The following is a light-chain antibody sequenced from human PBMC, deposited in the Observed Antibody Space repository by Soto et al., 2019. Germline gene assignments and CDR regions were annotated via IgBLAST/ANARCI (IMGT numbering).Light chain of an antibody. J-gene: IGKJ4*01. CDR2: GAS. Sequence: EIVVTQSPVTLSVSPGETATLSCRASQNVFNNLAWYQVKPGQAPRILIYGASTRATGIPVRFSGSGSGTVFTLSIHCLHYEDVAVYYCQQYNQWLTFCGGTKVEIK. V-gene: IGKV3-15*01. CDR3: QQYNQWLT. CDR1: QNVFNN.